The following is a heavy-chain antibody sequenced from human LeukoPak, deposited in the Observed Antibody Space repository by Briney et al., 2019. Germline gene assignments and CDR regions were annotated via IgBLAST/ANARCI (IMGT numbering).Heavy chain of an antibody. CDR1: GFTFSSYW. D-gene: IGHD6-13*01. Sequence: GGSLRLSCAASGFTFSSYWMSWVRQATGKGLEWVANIKQDGSEKYYVDSVKGRFTISRDNAKNSLYLQMNSLRAEDTAVYYCARLSIAAAGTEWFDPWGQGTLVTVSS. CDR3: ARLSIAAAGTEWFDP. V-gene: IGHV3-7*01. CDR2: IKQDGSEK. J-gene: IGHJ5*02.